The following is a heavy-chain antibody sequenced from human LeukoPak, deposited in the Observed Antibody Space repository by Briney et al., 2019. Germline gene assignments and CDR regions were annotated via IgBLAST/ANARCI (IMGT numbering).Heavy chain of an antibody. CDR1: GFIFSAYA. D-gene: IGHD2/OR15-2a*01. CDR2: IKYDGSEK. CDR3: ARRNWFDP. Sequence: QTGGSLRLSCAASGFIFSAYAMIWVRQAPGKGLDCVATIKYDGSEKYYVGSVKGRFTISRDDAKNSLYLQMNSLRAEDTAVYYCARRNWFDPWGQGTLVIVSS. V-gene: IGHV3-7*05. J-gene: IGHJ5*02.